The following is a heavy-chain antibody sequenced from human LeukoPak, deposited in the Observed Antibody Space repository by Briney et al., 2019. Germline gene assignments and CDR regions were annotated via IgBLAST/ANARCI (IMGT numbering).Heavy chain of an antibody. CDR2: IYSGGST. J-gene: IGHJ5*02. Sequence: GGSLRLSCAASGFTVSSNYMSWVRQAPGKGLEWVSVIYSGGSTYYAESVKGRLTISRDNSNNTLYLQMNSLRAEDTAVYYCARGGVPNWFDPWGQGTLVTVSS. CDR1: GFTVSSNY. D-gene: IGHD6-6*01. V-gene: IGHV3-53*01. CDR3: ARGGVPNWFDP.